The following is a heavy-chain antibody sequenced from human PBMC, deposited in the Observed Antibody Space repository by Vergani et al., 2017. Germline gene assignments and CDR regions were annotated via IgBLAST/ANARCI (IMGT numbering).Heavy chain of an antibody. J-gene: IGHJ3*02. Sequence: EVQLLESGGDLVQPGGSLRLSCTASGFIFSTYAMSWVRQAPGKGLEWVSTLSASDRRTNYADSVKGRFTISRDISKNTLFLHMNSLRPEDTAVYYCAKVGRSEVAGTFGAFDIWGQGTMVTVSS. CDR2: LSASDRRT. V-gene: IGHV3-23*01. D-gene: IGHD6-19*01. CDR1: GFIFSTYA. CDR3: AKVGRSEVAGTFGAFDI.